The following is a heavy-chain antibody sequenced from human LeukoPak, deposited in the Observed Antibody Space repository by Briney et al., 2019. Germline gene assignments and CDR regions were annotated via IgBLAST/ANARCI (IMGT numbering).Heavy chain of an antibody. CDR2: INHSGST. J-gene: IGHJ4*02. CDR3: ARVMVRGVIRD. D-gene: IGHD3-10*01. CDR1: GGSFSGYY. V-gene: IGHV4-34*01. Sequence: SETLPLTCAVYGGSFSGYYWSWIRQPPGKGLEWIGEINHSGSTNYDPSLKSRVTISVDTSKNQFSLKLSSVTAADTAVYYCARVMVRGVIRDWGQGTLVTVSS.